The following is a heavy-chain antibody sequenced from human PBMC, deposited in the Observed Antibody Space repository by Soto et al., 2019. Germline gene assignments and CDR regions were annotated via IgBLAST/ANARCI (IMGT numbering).Heavy chain of an antibody. CDR1: GFILNNYA. Sequence: VQLLESGGDLVQPGGSLRLSCVASGFILNNYAMSWVRQAPGKGLEWVSNIGGTDGDSDGVPWYEDSVKGRFTISRDSSANPLFLHMDNLRAEASALYCCVQRGRSWGDFDFWGQGTTVVVSS. D-gene: IGHD2-15*01. V-gene: IGHV3-23*01. CDR2: IGGTDGDSDGVP. J-gene: IGHJ3*01. CDR3: VQRGRSWGDFDF.